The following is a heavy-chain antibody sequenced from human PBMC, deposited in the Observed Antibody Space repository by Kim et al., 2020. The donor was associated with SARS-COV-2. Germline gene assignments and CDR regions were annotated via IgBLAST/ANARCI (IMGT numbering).Heavy chain of an antibody. CDR2: IYYSGST. J-gene: IGHJ6*02. V-gene: IGHV4-30-4*01. D-gene: IGHD3-9*01. CDR1: GGSISSGDYY. CDR3: ARDSRVLRYFDWLSRPGLDGMDV. Sequence: SETLSLTCTVSGGSISSGDYYWSWIRQPPGKGLEWIGYIYYSGSTYYNPSLKSRVTISVDTSKNQFSLKLSSVTAADTAVYYCARDSRVLRYFDWLSRPGLDGMDVWGQGTTVTVSS.